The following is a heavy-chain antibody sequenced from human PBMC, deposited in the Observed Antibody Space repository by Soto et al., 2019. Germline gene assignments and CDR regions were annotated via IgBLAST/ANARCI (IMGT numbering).Heavy chain of an antibody. Sequence: GGSLRLSCAASGFTFSSYGMHWVRQAPGKGLEWVAVISYDGSNKYYADSVKGRFTISRDNSKNTLYLQMNSLRAEDTAVYYCARGGYCSSTSCYAVAFDIWGQGTMVTVSS. V-gene: IGHV3-30*03. CDR3: ARGGYCSSTSCYAVAFDI. CDR1: GFTFSSYG. D-gene: IGHD2-2*01. J-gene: IGHJ3*02. CDR2: ISYDGSNK.